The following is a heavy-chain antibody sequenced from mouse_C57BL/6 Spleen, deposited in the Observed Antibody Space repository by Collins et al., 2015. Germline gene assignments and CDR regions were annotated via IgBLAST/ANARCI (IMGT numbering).Heavy chain of an antibody. CDR3: ARPYYGHTYGYFDV. CDR2: INPKNGGS. J-gene: IGHJ1*03. V-gene: IGHV1-18*01. D-gene: IGHD1-1*01. Sequence: QSHGKSLEWIGNINPKNGGSIYNQKFKGKATLTVDKSSSTAYMELRSLTSEDTAVYYCARPYYGHTYGYFDVWGTGTTVTVSS.